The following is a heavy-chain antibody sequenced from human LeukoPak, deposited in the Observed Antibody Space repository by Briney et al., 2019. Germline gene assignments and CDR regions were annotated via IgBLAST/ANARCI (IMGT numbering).Heavy chain of an antibody. CDR2: IYPDDSDT. V-gene: IGHV5-51*01. CDR3: ARPGWSDGGL. J-gene: IGHJ3*01. Sequence: GESLQISCKGSGYSFTNSWIGWVRQLPGKGLEWMGIIYPDDSDTRYRPSFQGQVTISVDKSISTAYLQWNSLKASDTAMYYCARPGWSDGGLWGQGTMVTVSS. D-gene: IGHD1-1*01. CDR1: GYSFTNSW.